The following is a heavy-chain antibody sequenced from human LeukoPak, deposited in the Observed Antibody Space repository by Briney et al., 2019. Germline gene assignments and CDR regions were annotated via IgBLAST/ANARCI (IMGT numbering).Heavy chain of an antibody. CDR3: ARSFGDSSRWDYYYYLMYV. CDR1: GCTFTPYY. CDR2: INPNSGGT. V-gene: IGHV1-2*02. D-gene: IGHD6-13*01. Sequence: ASVKVSCKASGCTFTPYYMHWVRQAPGQGLEWMGWINPNSGGTNYAQKFQGRVTMTRDTSISTAYMELSRLRSDDTAVYYCARSFGDSSRWDYYYYLMYVWGQGTTVTVSS. J-gene: IGHJ6*02.